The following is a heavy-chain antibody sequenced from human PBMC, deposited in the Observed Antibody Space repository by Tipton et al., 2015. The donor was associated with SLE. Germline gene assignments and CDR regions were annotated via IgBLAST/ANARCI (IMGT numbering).Heavy chain of an antibody. CDR3: AGLYGMDV. J-gene: IGHJ6*02. V-gene: IGHV3-64*01. Sequence: GSLRLSCAASGFTFSSYAMHWVRQAPGKGLEYVSAISSNGGSTYYANSVKGRFTISRDNSKNSLYLQMNSLRAEDSAVYYCAGLYGMDVWGQGTTVTVSS. CDR1: GFTFSSYA. D-gene: IGHD3-16*01. CDR2: ISSNGGST.